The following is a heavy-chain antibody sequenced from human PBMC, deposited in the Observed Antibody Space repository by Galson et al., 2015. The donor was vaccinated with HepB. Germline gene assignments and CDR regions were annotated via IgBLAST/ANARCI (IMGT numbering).Heavy chain of an antibody. D-gene: IGHD4-11*01. CDR1: GFTFSSYS. CDR3: ARDLVTTVPRSYYYYYYGMDV. V-gene: IGHV3-21*01. Sequence: SLRLSCAASGFTFSSYSMNWVRQAPGKGLEWVSSISSSSSYIYYADSVKGRFTISRDNAKNSLYLQMNSLRAEDTAVYYCARDLVTTVPRSYYYYYYGMDVWGQGTTVTVSS. CDR2: ISSSSSYI. J-gene: IGHJ6*02.